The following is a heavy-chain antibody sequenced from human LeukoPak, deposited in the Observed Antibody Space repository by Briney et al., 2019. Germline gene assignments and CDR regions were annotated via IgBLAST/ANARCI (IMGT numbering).Heavy chain of an antibody. V-gene: IGHV3-30-3*01. CDR2: MSYDGSNK. CDR3: ASQIASAGRATFQH. J-gene: IGHJ1*01. Sequence: PGGPLRLSCAASGFXFSSYTIHWVRQAPGKGLEWVAVMSYDGSNKYYADSVKGRFTISRDNSKNTLYLQMNSLRTEDTAVYYCASQIASAGRATFQHWGQGTLVTVSS. CDR1: GFXFSSYT. D-gene: IGHD6-13*01.